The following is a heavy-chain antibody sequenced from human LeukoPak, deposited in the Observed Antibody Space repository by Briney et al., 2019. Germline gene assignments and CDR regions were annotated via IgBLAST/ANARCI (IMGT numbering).Heavy chain of an antibody. CDR3: ARDESGGSGSYYNWFDP. D-gene: IGHD3-10*01. J-gene: IGHJ5*02. Sequence: ASVKVSCKASGYTFTGYYMHWVRQAPGQALEWMGWINPNSGGTNYAQKFQGRVTMTRDTSISTAYMELSRLRSDDTAVYYCARDESGGSGSYYNWFDPWGQGTLVTVSS. V-gene: IGHV1-2*02. CDR1: GYTFTGYY. CDR2: INPNSGGT.